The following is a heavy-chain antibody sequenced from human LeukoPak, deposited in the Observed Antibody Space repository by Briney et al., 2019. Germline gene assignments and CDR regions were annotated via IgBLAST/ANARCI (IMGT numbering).Heavy chain of an antibody. V-gene: IGHV1-18*04. D-gene: IGHD2-21*01. J-gene: IGHJ6*04. CDR3: ARAMGGDYGMDV. CDR2: ISAYNGNT. CDR1: GYTFTIYY. Sequence: ASVKVSCKASGYTFTIYYISWVRQAPGQGLEWTGWISAYNGNTKYAQKFQGRVTMTTDTSTSTAYMELRGLRYDDTAVYYCARAMGGDYGMDVWGKGTTVTVSS.